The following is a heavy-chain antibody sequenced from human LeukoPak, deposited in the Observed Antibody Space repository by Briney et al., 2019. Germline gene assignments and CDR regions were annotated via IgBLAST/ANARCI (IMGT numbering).Heavy chain of an antibody. V-gene: IGHV4-34*01. CDR2: INHSGST. D-gene: IGHD3-3*01. Sequence: RASETLSLTCAVYGGSFSGYYWSWIRQPPGKGLEWIGEINHSGSTNYNPSLKSRVTISVDTSKNQFSLKLSSVTAADTAVYYCASRRYYGFWSGYRHPFDYWGQGTLVTVSS. CDR1: GGSFSGYY. J-gene: IGHJ4*02. CDR3: ASRRYYGFWSGYRHPFDY.